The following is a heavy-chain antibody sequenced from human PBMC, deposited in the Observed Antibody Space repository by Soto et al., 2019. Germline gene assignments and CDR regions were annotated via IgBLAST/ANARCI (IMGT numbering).Heavy chain of an antibody. CDR3: ARHVRTRYDFWSGKHYYYGMDV. V-gene: IGHV5-51*01. D-gene: IGHD3-3*01. J-gene: IGHJ6*02. CDR1: GYSFTSYW. CDR2: IYPGDSDT. Sequence: GESLKISCKGSGYSFTSYWIGWVRQMPGKGLEWMGIIYPGDSDTRYSPSFQGQVTISADKSINTAYLQWSSLKASDTAMYYCARHVRTRYDFWSGKHYYYGMDVWGQGTTVTVSS.